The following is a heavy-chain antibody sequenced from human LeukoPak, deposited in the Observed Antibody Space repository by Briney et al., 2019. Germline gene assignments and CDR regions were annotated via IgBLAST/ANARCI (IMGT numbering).Heavy chain of an antibody. D-gene: IGHD5-18*01. CDR3: AKGRRGSSYVHYFDS. Sequence: PGRSLRLSCAASGFTFSNYGMHWVRQAPGKGLEWVAVIWYDGNNEYYADSLKGRFTISRDNSKNTLYLQMNSLRPEDTAVYFCAKGRRGSSYVHYFDSWGQGVLVTVSS. CDR2: IWYDGNNE. CDR1: GFTFSNYG. V-gene: IGHV3-33*06. J-gene: IGHJ4*02.